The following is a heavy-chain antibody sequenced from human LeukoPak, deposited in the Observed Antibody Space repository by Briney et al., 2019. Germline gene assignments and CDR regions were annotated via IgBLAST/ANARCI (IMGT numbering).Heavy chain of an antibody. CDR3: AKDPHGNYGLDY. V-gene: IGHV3-23*01. Sequence: GGSLRLSCAASGVTLSSYAMSWARQAPGKGLEWVSGISSSGSGGNTYYADSVKGRFTISRDSSKNTLFLHMNTLRAEDTAVYYCAKDPHGNYGLDYWGQGILVTVSS. CDR2: ISSSGSGGNT. D-gene: IGHD4-17*01. CDR1: GVTLSSYA. J-gene: IGHJ4*02.